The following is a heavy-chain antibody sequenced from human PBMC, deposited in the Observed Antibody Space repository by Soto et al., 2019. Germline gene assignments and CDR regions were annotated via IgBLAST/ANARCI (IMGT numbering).Heavy chain of an antibody. CDR2: MNPNSGNT. CDR3: ASLNIAVALGDDAFDI. Sequence: ASVKVSCKASGYTFTSYDINWVRQATGQGLEWMGWMNPNSGNTGYAQKFQGRVTMTRNTSISTAYMELSSLRSEDTAVYYCASLNIAVALGDDAFDIWGQGTMVTVSS. V-gene: IGHV1-8*01. D-gene: IGHD6-19*01. J-gene: IGHJ3*02. CDR1: GYTFTSYD.